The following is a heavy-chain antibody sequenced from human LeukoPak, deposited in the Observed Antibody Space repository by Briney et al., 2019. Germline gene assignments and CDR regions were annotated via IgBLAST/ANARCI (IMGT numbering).Heavy chain of an antibody. D-gene: IGHD3-3*01. CDR3: ASVPLVTIFGVVTEYYLDY. CDR2: IYYSGST. Sequence: SETLSLTCTVSGGSISSHYWSWIRQPPGKGLEWIGYIYYSGSTNYNPSLKSRVTISVDTSKNQFSLKLSSVTAADTAVYYCASVPLVTIFGVVTEYYLDYWGQGTLVTVSS. J-gene: IGHJ4*02. V-gene: IGHV4-59*11. CDR1: GGSISSHY.